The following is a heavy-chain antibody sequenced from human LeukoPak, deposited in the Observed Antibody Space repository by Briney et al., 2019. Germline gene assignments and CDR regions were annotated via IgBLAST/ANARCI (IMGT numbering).Heavy chain of an antibody. D-gene: IGHD3-3*01. V-gene: IGHV3-23*01. CDR1: GFTFSNYA. Sequence: PGGSLRLSCAASGFTFSNYAMSWVRQAPGKGLEWVSSITGSGGGSYYAGSVRGRFTVSRDNSKHTMSLQMNTLRAEDTAVYYCARGITAFGVPGATYYFDYWGQGTLVTVSS. CDR3: ARGITAFGVPGATYYFDY. CDR2: ITGSGGGS. J-gene: IGHJ4*02.